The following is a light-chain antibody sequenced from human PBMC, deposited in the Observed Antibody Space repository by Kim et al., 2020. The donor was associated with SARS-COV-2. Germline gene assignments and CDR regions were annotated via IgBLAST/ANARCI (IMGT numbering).Light chain of an antibody. V-gene: IGKV3-20*01. CDR2: GTS. CDR3: QQYGSSPRT. J-gene: IGKJ1*01. Sequence: DIVLTQSPGTLSLSPGETATLSCRASHSISSSYLAWYRQKPGQAPRLLIYGTSSRSTGIPDRFSGSGSGTDFTLTISRLDPEDFAVYYCQQYGSSPRTFGQGTKVDIK. CDR1: HSISSSY.